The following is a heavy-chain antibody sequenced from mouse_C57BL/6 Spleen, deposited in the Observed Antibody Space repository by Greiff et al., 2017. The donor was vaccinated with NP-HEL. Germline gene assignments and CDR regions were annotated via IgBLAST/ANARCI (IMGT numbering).Heavy chain of an antibody. J-gene: IGHJ3*01. D-gene: IGHD1-1*01. Sequence: QVQLQQSGAELVKPGASVKMSCKASGYTFTSYWITWVKQRPGQGLEWIGDIYPGSGSTNYNENFTSKATLTVATSSSTAYMQLSSLTSEDSAVYYCARSGNYVRFAYWGQGTLVTVSA. CDR2: IYPGSGST. CDR1: GYTFTSYW. CDR3: ARSGNYVRFAY. V-gene: IGHV1-55*01.